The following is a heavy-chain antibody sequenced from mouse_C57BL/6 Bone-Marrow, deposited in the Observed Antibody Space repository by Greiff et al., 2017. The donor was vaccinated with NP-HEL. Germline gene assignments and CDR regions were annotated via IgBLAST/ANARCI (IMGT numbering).Heavy chain of an antibody. CDR2: ISSGSSTI. CDR3: ARHSRTYYAMDY. CDR1: GFTFSDYG. Sequence: EVKVVESGGGLVKPGGSLKLSCAASGFTFSDYGMHWVRQAPEKGLEWVAYISSGSSTIYYADTVKGRFTISRDNAKNTLFLQMTSLRSEDTAMYYCARHSRTYYAMDYWGQGTSVTVSS. J-gene: IGHJ4*01. V-gene: IGHV5-17*01. D-gene: IGHD3-3*01.